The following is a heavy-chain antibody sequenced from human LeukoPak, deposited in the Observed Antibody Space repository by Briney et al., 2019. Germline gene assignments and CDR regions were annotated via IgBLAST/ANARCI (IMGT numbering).Heavy chain of an antibody. D-gene: IGHD6-6*01. J-gene: IGHJ4*02. V-gene: IGHV1-8*01. CDR3: AAYYSSSFRTFDY. CDR1: GYTFTSYD. Sequence: ASVTVSCKASGYTFTSYDINWVRQAAGQGLEGMGWMNPNSGNTGYAQKFQGRVTMTRNTSISTAYMELSSLRSEDTAVYYCAAYYSSSFRTFDYWGQGTLVTVSS. CDR2: MNPNSGNT.